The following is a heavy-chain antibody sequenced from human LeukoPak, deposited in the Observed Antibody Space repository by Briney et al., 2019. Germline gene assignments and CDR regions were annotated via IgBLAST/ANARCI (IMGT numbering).Heavy chain of an antibody. CDR2: IIPIFGTA. Sequence: GASVKVSCKASGGTFSSYAISWVRQAPGQGLEWMGRIIPIFGTANYAQKFQGRVTITTDESTSTAYMELSSLRSEDTAVYYCAKDKGYDFWTFFDYWGQGTLVTVSS. CDR3: AKDKGYDFWTFFDY. J-gene: IGHJ4*02. CDR1: GGTFSSYA. D-gene: IGHD3-3*01. V-gene: IGHV1-69*05.